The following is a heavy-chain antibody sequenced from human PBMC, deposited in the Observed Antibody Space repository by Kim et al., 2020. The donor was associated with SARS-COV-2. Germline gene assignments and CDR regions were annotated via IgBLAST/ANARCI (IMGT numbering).Heavy chain of an antibody. CDR3: AKDAELLFVPTPEYYFDY. CDR2: ISGSGGST. J-gene: IGHJ4*02. D-gene: IGHD1-7*01. CDR1: GFTFSSYA. V-gene: IGHV3-23*01. Sequence: GGSLRLSCAASGFTFSSYAMSWVRQAPGKGLEWVSAISGSGGSTYYADSVKGRFTISRDNSKNTLYLQMNSLRAEDTAVYYCAKDAELLFVPTPEYYFDYWGQGTLVTVSS.